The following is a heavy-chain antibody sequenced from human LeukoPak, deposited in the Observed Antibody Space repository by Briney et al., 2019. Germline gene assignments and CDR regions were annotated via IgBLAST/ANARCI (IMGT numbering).Heavy chain of an antibody. CDR1: GYTFTNYD. Sequence: ASVKVSRKGSGYTFTNYDINWVRQATGQGLEWMGWMNPNSGNTAYAQKFQGRVSMTGDTSISTVYMELSSLGSEDTAVYYCATDSVVPADGYYYYYYMDVWGKGTTVTVSS. CDR3: ATDSVVPADGYYYYYYMDV. V-gene: IGHV1-8*01. D-gene: IGHD2-2*01. J-gene: IGHJ6*03. CDR2: MNPNSGNT.